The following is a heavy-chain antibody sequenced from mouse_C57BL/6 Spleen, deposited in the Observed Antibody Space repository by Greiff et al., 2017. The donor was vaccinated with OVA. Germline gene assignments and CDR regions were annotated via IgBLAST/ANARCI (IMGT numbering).Heavy chain of an antibody. CDR2: IHPNSGST. Sequence: QVQLKESGAELVKPGASVKLSCKASGYTFTSYWMHWVKQRPGQGLEWIGMIHPNSGSTNYNEKFKSKATLTVDKSSSTAYMQLSSLTSEDSAVYYCARSTESYFDYWGQGTTLTVSS. V-gene: IGHV1-64*01. D-gene: IGHD1-1*01. CDR3: ARSTESYFDY. J-gene: IGHJ2*01. CDR1: GYTFTSYW.